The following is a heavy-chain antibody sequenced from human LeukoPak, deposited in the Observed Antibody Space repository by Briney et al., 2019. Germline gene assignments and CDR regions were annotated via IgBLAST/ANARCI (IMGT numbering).Heavy chain of an antibody. Sequence: SETLSLTCAVYGGSFSGYYWSWIRQPPGKGLEWIGYIHYRGTTNYSPSLKSRITMSVDTSKNQFSLKLSSVTAADTAVYYCAREGGIAVAGLFDYWGQGTLVTVSS. CDR3: AREGGIAVAGLFDY. D-gene: IGHD6-19*01. CDR2: IHYRGTT. J-gene: IGHJ4*02. V-gene: IGHV4-59*01. CDR1: GGSFSGYY.